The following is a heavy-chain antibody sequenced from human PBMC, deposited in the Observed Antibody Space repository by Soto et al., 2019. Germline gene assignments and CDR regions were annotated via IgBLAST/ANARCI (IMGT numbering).Heavy chain of an antibody. D-gene: IGHD3-22*01. J-gene: IGHJ2*01. CDR1: GFTVSSNY. CDR3: ARDRGSGYYPYWYFDL. V-gene: IGHV3-53*04. CDR2: IYSGGST. Sequence: EVQLVESGGGLVQPGGSLRLSCAASGFTVSSNYMSWVRQPPGKGLEWVSVIYSGGSTYYADSVKGRFTISRHNSKNTLYLQMNSLRAEDTAVYYCARDRGSGYYPYWYFDLWGRGTLVTVS.